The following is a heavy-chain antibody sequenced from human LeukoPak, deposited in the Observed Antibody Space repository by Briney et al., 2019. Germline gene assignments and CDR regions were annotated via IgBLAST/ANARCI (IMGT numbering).Heavy chain of an antibody. CDR2: ISSSGSTI. Sequence: GGSLGLSCAASGFTFSTYSMNWVRQAPGKGLEWVSYISSSGSTIYYADSVKGRFTISRDNAKNSLYLQMNSLRAEDTAVYYCAGSGGIQPGFYFDYWGQGTLVTVSS. J-gene: IGHJ4*02. CDR3: AGSGGIQPGFYFDY. V-gene: IGHV3-48*04. D-gene: IGHD5-18*01. CDR1: GFTFSTYS.